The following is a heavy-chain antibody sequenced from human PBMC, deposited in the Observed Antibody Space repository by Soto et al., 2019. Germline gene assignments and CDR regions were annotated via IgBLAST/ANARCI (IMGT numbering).Heavy chain of an antibody. CDR3: AKDRRRVRGVLKNWFDP. V-gene: IGHV3-30*18. D-gene: IGHD3-10*01. Sequence: PGGSLRLSCAASGFTFSSYGMHWVRQAPGKGLEWVAVISYDGSNKYYADSVKGRFTISRDNSKNTLYLQMNSLRAEDTAVYYCAKDRRRVRGVLKNWFDPWGQGTLVTVSS. CDR1: GFTFSSYG. J-gene: IGHJ5*02. CDR2: ISYDGSNK.